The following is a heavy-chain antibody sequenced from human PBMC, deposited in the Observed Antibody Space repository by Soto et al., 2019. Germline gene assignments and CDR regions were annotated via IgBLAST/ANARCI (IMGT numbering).Heavy chain of an antibody. CDR1: GYTFTSYY. Sequence: GASVKVSCKASGYTFTSYYMHWVRQAPGQGLEWMGIINPSGGSTSYAQKFQGRVTMTRDTSTSTVYMELSSLRSEDTAVYYCARDRFIAARPHGMDVWGQGTTVTGS. V-gene: IGHV1-46*01. D-gene: IGHD6-6*01. J-gene: IGHJ6*02. CDR2: INPSGGST. CDR3: ARDRFIAARPHGMDV.